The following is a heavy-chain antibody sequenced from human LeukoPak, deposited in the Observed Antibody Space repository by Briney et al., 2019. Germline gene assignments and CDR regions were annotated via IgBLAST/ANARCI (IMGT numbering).Heavy chain of an antibody. J-gene: IGHJ5*02. CDR2: IYYSGNT. V-gene: IGHV4-59*01. CDR1: GGSISSYY. CDR3: ARDVDSSGYTTWFDP. D-gene: IGHD6-25*01. Sequence: PSETLSLTCTVSGGSISSYYWSWIRQPPGKGLEWIGYIYYSGNTNYNPSLKSRVTISVDTSKNQFSLKLSSVTAADTAVYYCARDVDSSGYTTWFDPWGQGTLVTVSS.